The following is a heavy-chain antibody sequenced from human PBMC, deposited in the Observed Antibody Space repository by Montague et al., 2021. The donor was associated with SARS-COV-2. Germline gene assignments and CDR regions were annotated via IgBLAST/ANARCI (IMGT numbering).Heavy chain of an antibody. Sequence: SETLSLTCAVYGRTFSNYYWTLIRQSPGKRREWIAEINQTGSNTYNPALKSRVTISVDTSKNQFSLKLTSVTVAYTSLYYCARPFRMGMAGMPLLTWGQGTLVTASS. CDR3: ARPFRMGMAGMPLLT. CDR1: GRTFSNYY. J-gene: IGHJ5*02. D-gene: IGHD6-19*01. V-gene: IGHV4-34*01. CDR2: INQTGSN.